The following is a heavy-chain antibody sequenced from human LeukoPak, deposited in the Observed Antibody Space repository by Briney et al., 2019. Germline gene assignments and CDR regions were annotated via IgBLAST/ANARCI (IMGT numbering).Heavy chain of an antibody. D-gene: IGHD6-6*01. Sequence: PSETLSLTCTVSGGSISSYYWSWIRQPPGKGLEWIGYIYYSGSTNYNPSLKSRVTISVDTSKNQFSLKLSSVTAADTAVYYCATPRGYSSSADFDYWGQGTLVTVSS. J-gene: IGHJ4*02. CDR3: ATPRGYSSSADFDY. CDR1: GGSISSYY. V-gene: IGHV4-59*12. CDR2: IYYSGST.